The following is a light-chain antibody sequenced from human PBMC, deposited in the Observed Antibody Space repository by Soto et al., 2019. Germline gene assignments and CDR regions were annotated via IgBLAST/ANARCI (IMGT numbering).Light chain of an antibody. CDR2: LEGSGSY. V-gene: IGLV4-60*03. CDR3: ETSDRNTWA. Sequence: QLVLTQSSSASASLGSSVKLTCTLSSGHSSYIIAWHQQQPGKAPRYLMKLEGSGSYNKGSGVPDRFSGSSSGADRYLTISNRRSEGEADYYSETSDRNTWAFGGGTQLTV. J-gene: IGLJ2*01. CDR1: SGHSSYI.